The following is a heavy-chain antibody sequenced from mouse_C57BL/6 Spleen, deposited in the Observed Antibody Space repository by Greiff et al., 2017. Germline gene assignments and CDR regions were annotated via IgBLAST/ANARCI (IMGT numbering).Heavy chain of an antibody. CDR3: ARGTTVVAGDFDY. V-gene: IGHV14-2*01. J-gene: IGHJ2*01. CDR2: IDPEDGET. D-gene: IGHD1-1*01. CDR1: GFNIKDYY. Sequence: VQLKESGAELVKPGASVKLSCTASGFNIKDYYMHWVKQRTEQGLEWIGRIDPEDGETKYAPKFQGKATITADTSSNSAYLQLSSLTSEDTAVYYCARGTTVVAGDFDYWGQGTTLTVSS.